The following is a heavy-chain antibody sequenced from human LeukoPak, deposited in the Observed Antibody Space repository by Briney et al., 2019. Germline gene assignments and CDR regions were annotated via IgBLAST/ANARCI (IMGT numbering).Heavy chain of an antibody. Sequence: GGSLRLSCAASGFTFSNYAMSWVRQAPGKGLEWVSAISGSSEGTYYADSVKGRFTISRDNSKNTVWLQMNSLRDEDTATYYCAKDRFYYRSFDSWGQGTLVTVSS. CDR1: GFTFSNYA. V-gene: IGHV3-23*01. CDR2: ISGSSEGT. J-gene: IGHJ4*02. D-gene: IGHD3-22*01. CDR3: AKDRFYYRSFDS.